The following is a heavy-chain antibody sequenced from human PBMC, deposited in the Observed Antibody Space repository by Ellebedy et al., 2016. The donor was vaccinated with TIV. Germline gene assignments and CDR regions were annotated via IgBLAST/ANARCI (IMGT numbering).Heavy chain of an antibody. CDR2: IYYSGST. V-gene: IGHV4-59*08. CDR3: ARLWRSRDGYKFDY. J-gene: IGHJ4*02. D-gene: IGHD5-24*01. CDR1: GGSISSHY. Sequence: MPSETLSLTCTVSGGSISSHYWSWIRQPPGKGLEWIGYIYYSGSTNYNPSLKSRVTISVDTSKNQFALKLSSVTAADTAVYYCARLWRSRDGYKFDYWGQGTLVTVSS.